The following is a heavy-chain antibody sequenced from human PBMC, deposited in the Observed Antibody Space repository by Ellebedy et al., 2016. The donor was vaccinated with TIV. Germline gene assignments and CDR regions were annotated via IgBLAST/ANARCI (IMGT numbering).Heavy chain of an antibody. CDR3: AMGGGPHFDWLLA. CDR2: ISGSGGST. Sequence: GESLKISCAASGFTFSSYAMTWVRQAPGKGLEWVSGISGSGGSTYNGDSVKGRFTTSRDNAKYRLYLQMNSLRADDTAIYYCAMGGGPHFDWLLAWGQGTLVTVSS. D-gene: IGHD3-9*01. V-gene: IGHV3-23*01. J-gene: IGHJ5*02. CDR1: GFTFSSYA.